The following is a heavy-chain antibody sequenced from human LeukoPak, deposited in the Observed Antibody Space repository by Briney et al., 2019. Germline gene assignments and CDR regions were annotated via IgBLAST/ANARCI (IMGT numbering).Heavy chain of an antibody. J-gene: IGHJ3*02. CDR1: GFTVSSNY. CDR2: IYSGGST. CDR3: ARAPYDFWSGYHDAFDI. Sequence: EGSLRLSCAASGFTVSSNYMSWVRQAPGKGLEWVSVIYSGGSTYYADSVKGRFTISRDNSKNTLYLQMNSLRAEDTAVYYCARAPYDFWSGYHDAFDIWGQGTMVTVSS. D-gene: IGHD3-3*01. V-gene: IGHV3-53*01.